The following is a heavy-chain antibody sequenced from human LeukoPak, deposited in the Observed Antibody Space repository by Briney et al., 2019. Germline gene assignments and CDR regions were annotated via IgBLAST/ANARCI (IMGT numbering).Heavy chain of an antibody. J-gene: IGHJ4*02. Sequence: GGSLRLSCAASGFTFSSYAMHWVRQVPGKGLEWVAVILYGGGDKYYAGSVKGRFTISRDNSKNTLYLQMNSLRAEDTAVYYCARNLGPYSSSWYSEDYWGQGTLVTVSS. CDR2: ILYGGGDK. V-gene: IGHV3-30*04. D-gene: IGHD6-13*01. CDR1: GFTFSSYA. CDR3: ARNLGPYSSSWYSEDY.